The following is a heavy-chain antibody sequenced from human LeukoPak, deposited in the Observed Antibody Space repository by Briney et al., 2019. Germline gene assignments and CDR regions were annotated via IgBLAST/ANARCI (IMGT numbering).Heavy chain of an antibody. CDR1: GFTFSSYS. CDR3: ARGPAYSYGPFDY. D-gene: IGHD5-18*01. Sequence: GGSLRLSCAASGFTFSSYSMNWVRQAPGKGLEWVSSISSSSSYIYYADSVKGRFTVSRDNSKNTLFLQMNSLRAEDTAVYYCARGPAYSYGPFDYWGQGTLVTVSS. V-gene: IGHV3-21*01. CDR2: ISSSSSYI. J-gene: IGHJ4*02.